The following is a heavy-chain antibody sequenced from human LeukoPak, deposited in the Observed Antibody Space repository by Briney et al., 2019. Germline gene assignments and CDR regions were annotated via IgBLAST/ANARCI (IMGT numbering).Heavy chain of an antibody. Sequence: SVKVSCKASGGTFSSYAISWVRQAPGQGLEWMGRIIPILGIANYAQKFQGRVTITADKSTSTAYMELSSLRSEDTAVYYCARDVIEDGPLWPDYWGQGTLVTVSS. CDR3: ARDVIEDGPLWPDY. CDR2: IIPILGIA. J-gene: IGHJ4*02. CDR1: GGTFSSYA. V-gene: IGHV1-69*04. D-gene: IGHD2/OR15-2a*01.